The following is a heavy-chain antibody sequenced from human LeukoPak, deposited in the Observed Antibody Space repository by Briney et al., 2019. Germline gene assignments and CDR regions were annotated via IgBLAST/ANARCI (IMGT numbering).Heavy chain of an antibody. CDR1: GGSISSSRYY. CDR3: ARRSAPLGWYDPTAYFDY. CDR2: IFYSGST. V-gene: IGHV4-39*07. D-gene: IGHD6-19*01. J-gene: IGHJ4*02. Sequence: PSETLSLTCTVSGGSISSSRYYWGWIRQPPGKGLEWIGSIFYSGSTYYNPSLKSRVTISVDTSKNQFSLKLSSVTAADTAVYYCARRSAPLGWYDPTAYFDYWGQGTVVTVSS.